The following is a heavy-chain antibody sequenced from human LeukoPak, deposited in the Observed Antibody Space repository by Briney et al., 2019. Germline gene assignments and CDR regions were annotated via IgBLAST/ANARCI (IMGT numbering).Heavy chain of an antibody. D-gene: IGHD4-17*01. V-gene: IGHV3-48*01. Sequence: PGGSLRLSCAASGFTVNTYDMHWVRQAPGEGPEWIAYFGISGTIYYADSVRGRFTISRDNAKNSLFLRMNSLRVDDTAIYYCTGYGVYPYWGQGTPVTVSS. CDR1: GFTVNTYD. CDR3: TGYGVYPY. CDR2: FGISGTI. J-gene: IGHJ4*02.